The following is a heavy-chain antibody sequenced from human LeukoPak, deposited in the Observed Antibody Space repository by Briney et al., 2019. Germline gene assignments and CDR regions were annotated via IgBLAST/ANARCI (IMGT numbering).Heavy chain of an antibody. CDR1: GASISSTTSY. CDR3: ARHRAYSSSSPFDY. D-gene: IGHD6-6*01. J-gene: IGHJ4*02. CDR2: IYYTEST. Sequence: SETLSLTCTVSGASISSTTSYWGWIRQPPGKGLEWIGYIYYTESTNYNPSLKSRVTMFVDMSKNQFSLRLSSVTAADTAVYYCARHRAYSSSSPFDYWGQGTLVTVSS. V-gene: IGHV4-61*05.